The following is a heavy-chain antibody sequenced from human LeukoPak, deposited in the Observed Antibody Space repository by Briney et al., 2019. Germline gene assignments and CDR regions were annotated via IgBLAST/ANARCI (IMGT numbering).Heavy chain of an antibody. CDR3: ARGGRDYYYYYYMDV. CDR1: GYTFTSYD. CDR2: MNPNSGNT. Sequence: ASVKVSCKASGYTFTSYDINWVRQATGQGLEWRGWMNPNSGNTGYAQKFQGRVTITRNTSISTAYMELSSLRSEDTAVYYCARGGRDYYYYYYMDVWGKGTTVTVSS. D-gene: IGHD3-10*01. V-gene: IGHV1-8*03. J-gene: IGHJ6*03.